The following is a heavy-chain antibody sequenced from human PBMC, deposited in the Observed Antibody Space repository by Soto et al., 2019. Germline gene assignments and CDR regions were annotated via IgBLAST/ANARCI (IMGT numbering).Heavy chain of an antibody. J-gene: IGHJ4*02. V-gene: IGHV3-48*02. D-gene: IGHD3-16*01. Sequence: EVQLVESGGGLVQPGGSLRLSCAASGFTFSRYSMNWVRQAPGKGLEWVSYISSSSSTIYYADSVKGRFTISRDNAKNSLYLQMNSLRDEDTAVHYCARDLGDLLLPFAFDYWGQGTLVTVSS. CDR2: ISSSSSTI. CDR1: GFTFSRYS. CDR3: ARDLGDLLLPFAFDY.